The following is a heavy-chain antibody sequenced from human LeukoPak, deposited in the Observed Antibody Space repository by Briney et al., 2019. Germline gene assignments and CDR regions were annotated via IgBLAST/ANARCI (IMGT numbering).Heavy chain of an antibody. Sequence: GGSLRLSCAASGFTFSSYWMSWVRQAPGKGLEWVANIKQDGSEKYYVDSVKGRFTISRDNARNSLYLQISSLRAEDTAVYYCARGLLPSILTAFDFWGLGTLVTVSS. J-gene: IGHJ4*02. V-gene: IGHV3-7*02. CDR1: GFTFSSYW. CDR2: IKQDGSEK. D-gene: IGHD1-14*01. CDR3: ARGLLPSILTAFDF.